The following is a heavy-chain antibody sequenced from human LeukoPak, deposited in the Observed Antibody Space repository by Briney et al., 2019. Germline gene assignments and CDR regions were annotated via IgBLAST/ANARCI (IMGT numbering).Heavy chain of an antibody. CDR2: IYYSGST. Sequence: SEPVSLTCTVSGGSISSGDYYWSWIRQPPGKGLGWIGYIYYSGSTYYNPSLKSRVTISVDTSKNQFSLKLSSVTAADTAMYYRARGAGYSPTDYYYYMDVWGKGTTVTVS. CDR3: ARGAGYSPTDYYYYMDV. CDR1: GGSISSGDYY. D-gene: IGHD5-18*01. J-gene: IGHJ6*03. V-gene: IGHV4-30-4*01.